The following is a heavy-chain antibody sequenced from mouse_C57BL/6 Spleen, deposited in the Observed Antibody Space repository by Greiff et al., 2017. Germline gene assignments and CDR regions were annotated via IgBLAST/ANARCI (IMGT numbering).Heavy chain of an antibody. D-gene: IGHD2-4*01. CDR2: ISYDGSN. CDR1: GYSITSGYY. Sequence: EVQLQQSGPGLVKPSQSLSLTCSVTGYSITSGYYWYWIRQFPGNKLEWMGYISYDGSNNYNQSIKNRISITRDTSKNQFFLKLNSVTTEDTATYDGARGGPYDYDVDYYAMDYWGQGTSVTVSS. V-gene: IGHV3-6*01. CDR3: ARGGPYDYDVDYYAMDY. J-gene: IGHJ4*01.